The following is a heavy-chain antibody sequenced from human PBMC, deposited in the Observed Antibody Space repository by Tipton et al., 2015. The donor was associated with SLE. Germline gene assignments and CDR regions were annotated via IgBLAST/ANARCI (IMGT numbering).Heavy chain of an antibody. CDR1: GYTFTSYG. J-gene: IGHJ4*02. CDR2: ISAYNGTT. V-gene: IGHV1-18*01. Sequence: QSGPEVKKPGASVKVSCKASGYTFTSYGISWVRQAPGQGLEWMGWISAYNGTTNYAQKLQGRVTRTTATSTSTAYMDRRSRRSDDTAVYYGAGDEAIIAGIVDYWGQGTLVTVSS. D-gene: IGHD6-13*01. CDR3: AGDEAIIAGIVDY.